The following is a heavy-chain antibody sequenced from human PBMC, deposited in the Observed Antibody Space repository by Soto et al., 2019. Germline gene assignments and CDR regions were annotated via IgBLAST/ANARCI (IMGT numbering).Heavy chain of an antibody. J-gene: IGHJ4*02. CDR3: ARRTRGYTAGFDY. D-gene: IGHD2-2*02. CDR1: GDSISTYY. Sequence: SDTLSLTFTVSGDSISTYYWAWIRQPPGEGLERIGYMYYSRDDYNPSLRSRLTISGDMSKNQFSLKLTSVTAAVTAIYYCARRTRGYTAGFDYWGRGILVTVSS. CDR2: MYYSRD. V-gene: IGHV4-59*08.